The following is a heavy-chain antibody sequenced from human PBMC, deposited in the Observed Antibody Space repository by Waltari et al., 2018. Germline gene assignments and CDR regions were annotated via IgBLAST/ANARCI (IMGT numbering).Heavy chain of an antibody. CDR3: AKDFLNWGWGLYYFDY. CDR1: GFTFSSYA. D-gene: IGHD7-27*01. CDR2: ISGSGGST. J-gene: IGHJ4*02. V-gene: IGHV3-23*04. Sequence: EVQLVESGGGLVQPGGSLRLSCAASGFTFSSYAMSWVRQAPGKGLEWVSAISGSGGSTYYADSVKGRFTISRDNSKNTLYLQMNSLRAEDTAVYYCAKDFLNWGWGLYYFDYWGQGTLVTVSS.